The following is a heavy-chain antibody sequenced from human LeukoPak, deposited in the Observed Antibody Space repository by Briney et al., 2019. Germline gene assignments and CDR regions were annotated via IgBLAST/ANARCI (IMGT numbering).Heavy chain of an antibody. J-gene: IGHJ6*02. CDR2: IIPIFGTA. CDR3: ARDSPTQQRYCTNGVCPMSSSFGLFRYYGMDV. Sequence: SVKVSCKASGGTFSSYAISWVRQAPGQVLEWMGGIIPIFGTANYAQKFQGSVTITADESTSTAYMELSSLRSEDTAAYYCARDSPTQQRYCTNGVCPMSSSFGLFRYYGMDVWGQGTTVTVSS. D-gene: IGHD2-8*01. CDR1: GGTFSSYA. V-gene: IGHV1-69*13.